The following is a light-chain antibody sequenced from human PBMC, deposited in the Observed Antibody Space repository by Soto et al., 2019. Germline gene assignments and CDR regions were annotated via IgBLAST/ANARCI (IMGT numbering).Light chain of an antibody. CDR2: GTS. CDR3: HQYDSSLT. Sequence: EIVLTQSPGSLSLSPGELATLSCRASQSVSSRFFAWYQQKPGQAPRLLIFGTSVRATGIPDRFSGSGSGTDFTLTISRLEAEDFAVYYCHQYDSSLTVGQGPKVEIK. V-gene: IGKV3-20*01. CDR1: QSVSSRF. J-gene: IGKJ1*01.